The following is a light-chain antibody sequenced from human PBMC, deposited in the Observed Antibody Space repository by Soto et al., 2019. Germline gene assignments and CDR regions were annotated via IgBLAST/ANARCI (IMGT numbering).Light chain of an antibody. CDR2: LGS. V-gene: IGKV2-28*01. J-gene: IGKJ2*02. CDR3: MQAIQSPWT. CDR1: QSLLHSNGYNY. Sequence: DVVMTQSPLSLPVTPGEPASISCRSSQSLLHSNGYNYLDWYLQKPGQSPQLLIYLGSSRASGVPDRFSGSGSGTDFTLEISRVEAEDVGIYYCMQAIQSPWTFGQGTKLEIK.